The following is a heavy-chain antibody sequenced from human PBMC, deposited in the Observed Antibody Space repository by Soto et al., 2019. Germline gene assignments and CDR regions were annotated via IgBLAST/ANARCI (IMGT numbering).Heavy chain of an antibody. Sequence: QVQLVQSGAEVKKPGSSVKVSCKASGGTFSNYAITWVRQAPGQGPEWMGGITPIFGSSNYAQKFQGRVTITADESTSTAYMELSSLRSEDTAVYYCARVRPPYLRPRYCSGTSCLPSYYYYGMDVWGQGTTVTVSS. CDR1: GGTFSNYA. V-gene: IGHV1-69*01. D-gene: IGHD2-2*01. CDR2: ITPIFGSS. J-gene: IGHJ6*02. CDR3: ARVRPPYLRPRYCSGTSCLPSYYYYGMDV.